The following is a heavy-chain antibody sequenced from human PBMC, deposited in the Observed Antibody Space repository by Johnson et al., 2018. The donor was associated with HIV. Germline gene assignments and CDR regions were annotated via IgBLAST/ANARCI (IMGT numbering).Heavy chain of an antibody. J-gene: IGHJ3*02. CDR3: AAAEYDAFDI. CDR2: IRYDGSNK. CDR1: GFTFSSYG. Sequence: QVQLVESGGGVVQPGGSLRLSCAASGFTFSSYGMHWVRQAPGKGLEWVAFIRYDGSNKYYADSLKGRFTISRDNSKNTLYLQMNSLRADDTAVYYCAAAEYDAFDIWGQGTMVTVSS. V-gene: IGHV3-30*02. D-gene: IGHD6-6*01.